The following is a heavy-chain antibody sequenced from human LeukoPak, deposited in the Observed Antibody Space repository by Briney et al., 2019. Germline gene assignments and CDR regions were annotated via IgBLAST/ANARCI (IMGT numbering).Heavy chain of an antibody. CDR3: ARGEYSSSWYTSY. CDR2: INHSGST. CDR1: GGSFSGYY. J-gene: IGHJ4*02. D-gene: IGHD6-13*01. Sequence: PSETLSLTCAVYGGSFSGYYWSWIRQPPGKGLEWIGEINHSGSTNYNPSLKSRVTISVGTSKNQFSLKLSSVTAADTAVYYCARGEYSSSWYTSYWGQGTLVTVSS. V-gene: IGHV4-34*01.